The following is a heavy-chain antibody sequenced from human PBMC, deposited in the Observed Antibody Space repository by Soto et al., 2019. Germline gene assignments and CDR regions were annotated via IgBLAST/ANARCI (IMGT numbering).Heavy chain of an antibody. D-gene: IGHD4-17*01. CDR3: VREDDGGDRDYYGLDV. Sequence: QVQLQESRPGLVRPSQTLSLTCTVSGGSITRDHYHRTWIRQTHGKGLAWIGYIHYSGSVYYYPALQIRVTMSVDTSKNLFFLKLRSVTAADTAVYFCVREDDGGDRDYYGLDVWGQGTTVSFSS. J-gene: IGHJ6*02. CDR2: IHYSGSV. V-gene: IGHV4-30-4*01. CDR1: GGSITRDHYH.